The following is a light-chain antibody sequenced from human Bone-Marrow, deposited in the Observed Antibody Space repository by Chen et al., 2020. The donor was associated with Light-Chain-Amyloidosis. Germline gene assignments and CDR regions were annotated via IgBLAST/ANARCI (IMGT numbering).Light chain of an antibody. V-gene: IGKV3-20*01. Sequence: DIVLTQSPRTLSLSPGEGANLSCRASQTISSNYLTWYQQKFGQAARLLIYGSSSRATGIPDRFTGSGSGTDFTLTINRLEPEDFAMYYCQQYGTSPLTFGGGTKVEIK. CDR1: QTISSNY. CDR3: QQYGTSPLT. CDR2: GSS. J-gene: IGKJ4*01.